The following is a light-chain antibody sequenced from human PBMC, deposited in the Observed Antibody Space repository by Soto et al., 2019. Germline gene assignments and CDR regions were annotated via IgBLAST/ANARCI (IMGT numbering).Light chain of an antibody. CDR2: GAS. CDR3: QQYGSSPYT. V-gene: IGKV3-20*01. J-gene: IGKJ2*01. CDR1: QSVSSSY. Sequence: EIVLTRSPGTLSLSPGERATLSCRASQSVSSSYLAWYQQKAGQAPRLLIYGASSRATGIPDRFSGSGSGTDFTLTISRLEPEDFAVYYCQQYGSSPYTFGQGTKLDIK.